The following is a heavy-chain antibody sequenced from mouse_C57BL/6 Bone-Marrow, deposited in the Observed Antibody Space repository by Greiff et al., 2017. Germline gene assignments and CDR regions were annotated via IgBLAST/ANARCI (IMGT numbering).Heavy chain of an antibody. J-gene: IGHJ2*01. CDR1: GYAFSSSW. V-gene: IGHV1-82*01. CDR2: IYPGDGDT. Sequence: QVQLQQSGPELVKPGASVKISCKASGYAFSSSWMNWVKQRPGKGLEWIGRIYPGDGDTNYNGKFKGKATLTADKSSSTAYMQLSSLTSADSAVYFCARLRKGYWGQGTTLTVSS. CDR3: ARLRKGY.